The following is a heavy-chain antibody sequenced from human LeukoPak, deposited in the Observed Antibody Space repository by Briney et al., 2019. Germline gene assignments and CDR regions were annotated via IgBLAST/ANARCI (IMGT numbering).Heavy chain of an antibody. J-gene: IGHJ4*02. Sequence: ASVKVSCKASGYSFTSYYIHWVRQAPGQGLEWMGRINPSSGGTNYAQKFQGRVTMTRGTSITTAYMGLSSLRSDDTAVYYCARETGGSFEYFDYWGQGTLVTVSS. CDR3: ARETGGSFEYFDY. CDR2: INPSSGGT. D-gene: IGHD7-27*01. CDR1: GYSFTSYY. V-gene: IGHV1-2*06.